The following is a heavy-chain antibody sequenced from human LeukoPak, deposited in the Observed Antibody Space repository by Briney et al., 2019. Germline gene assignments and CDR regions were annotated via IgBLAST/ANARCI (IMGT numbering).Heavy chain of an antibody. CDR3: AAGEVGQLFDY. V-gene: IGHV1-24*01. D-gene: IGHD5-24*01. J-gene: IGHJ4*02. CDR2: FDLEDGET. Sequence: ASVKVSCKVSGYTLSKLSIHWVRQAPGKGLEWMGGFDLEDGETIYVQKFQGRVTMTEDTSTDTAYMELSSLRSDDTAVYFCAAGEVGQLFDYWGQGTLVTVSS. CDR1: GYTLSKLS.